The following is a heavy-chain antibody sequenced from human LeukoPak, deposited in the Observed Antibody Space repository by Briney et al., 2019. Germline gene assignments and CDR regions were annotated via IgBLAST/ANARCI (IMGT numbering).Heavy chain of an antibody. V-gene: IGHV4-30-4*08. CDR2: IYYSGST. CDR1: GGSISSGDYY. D-gene: IGHD3-3*01. J-gene: IGHJ3*02. CDR3: ARHRITIFGVVIVSVGAFDI. Sequence: SQTLSLTCTVSGGSISSGDYYWSWIRQPPGKGLEWIGYIYYSGSTYYNPSLKSRVTISVDMSKNQFSLKLSSVTAADTAVYYCARHRITIFGVVIVSVGAFDIWGQGTMVTVSS.